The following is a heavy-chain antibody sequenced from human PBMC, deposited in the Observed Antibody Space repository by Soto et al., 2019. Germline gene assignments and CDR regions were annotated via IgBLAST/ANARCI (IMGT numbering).Heavy chain of an antibody. V-gene: IGHV4-59*01. Sequence: SETLSLTFTVSGGSISASYWSWIRQTPGKVLGWVGYIHCSGSTNYNPSLKSRVTMSVDSAKNQSSLQLSSVTAADTAVYFCTKYCRKDAEGYSFDYWGQGALVTVSS. CDR1: GGSISASY. CDR2: IHCSGST. J-gene: IGHJ4*02. D-gene: IGHD2-15*01. CDR3: TKYCRKDAEGYSFDY.